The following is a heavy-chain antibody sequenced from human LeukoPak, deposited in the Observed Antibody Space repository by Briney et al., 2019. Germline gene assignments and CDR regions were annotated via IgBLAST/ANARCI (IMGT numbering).Heavy chain of an antibody. D-gene: IGHD3-9*01. CDR1: GFTFSSYS. Sequence: GGSLRLSCAASGFTFSSYSMNWVRQAPGKGLEWVSSISSSSSYIYYADSVKGRFTISRDNAKNSLYLQMNSQRAEDTAVYYCARERDILTGYLDYWGQGTLVTVSS. CDR2: ISSSSSYI. J-gene: IGHJ4*02. V-gene: IGHV3-21*01. CDR3: ARERDILTGYLDY.